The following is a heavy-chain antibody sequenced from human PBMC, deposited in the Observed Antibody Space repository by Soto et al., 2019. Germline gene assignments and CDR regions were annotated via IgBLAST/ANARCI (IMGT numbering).Heavy chain of an antibody. CDR1: GGTFSSYA. V-gene: IGHV1-69*12. D-gene: IGHD6-19*01. CDR2: IIPIFGTA. J-gene: IGHJ4*02. CDR3: ARVGGSGWWTGNDY. Sequence: QVQLVQSGAEVKKPGSSVKVSCKASGGTFSSYAISWVRQAPGQGLEWIEGIIPIFGTANYAQKFQGRVTITADETTSTADMERSSLRSENTAVYYCARVGGSGWWTGNDYWGQGTLVTVSS.